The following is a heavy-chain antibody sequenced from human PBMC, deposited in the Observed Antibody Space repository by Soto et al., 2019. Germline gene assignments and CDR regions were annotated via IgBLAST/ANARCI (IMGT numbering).Heavy chain of an antibody. Sequence: QVQLVQSGAEVKKPGASVKVSCKASGYTFTSYGISWVRQAPGQGLEWMGWISAYNGNTNYAQKLQGRVTMTTDTSTSTAYIELRSLRSDDTAVYYCARHGRDGYNGYWYFDLWGRGTLVTVSS. D-gene: IGHD5-12*01. CDR3: ARHGRDGYNGYWYFDL. CDR2: ISAYNGNT. V-gene: IGHV1-18*01. CDR1: GYTFTSYG. J-gene: IGHJ2*01.